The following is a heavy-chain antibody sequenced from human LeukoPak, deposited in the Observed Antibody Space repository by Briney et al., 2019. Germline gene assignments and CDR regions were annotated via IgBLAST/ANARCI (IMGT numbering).Heavy chain of an antibody. D-gene: IGHD3-10*01. V-gene: IGHV3-48*02. CDR1: GFTFSSYS. J-gene: IGHJ4*02. CDR3: VRVGRLLCFGVDY. CDR2: IRSSGSPI. Sequence: GGSRRLSCAASGFTFSSYSMNWVRQAPGKGLEWVSYIRSSGSPIYYADSVRGRFTISRDNAKNSLYLQMNSLRDEDTAVYYCVRVGRLLCFGVDYWGQGTLVTVSS.